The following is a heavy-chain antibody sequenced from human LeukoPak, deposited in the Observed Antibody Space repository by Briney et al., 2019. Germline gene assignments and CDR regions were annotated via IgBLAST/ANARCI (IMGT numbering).Heavy chain of an antibody. J-gene: IGHJ4*02. V-gene: IGHV4-38-2*01. CDR2: IYHSGST. CDR3: ARSYGSGSYTFDY. D-gene: IGHD3-10*01. Sequence: PSETLSLTYAVSGYSISSGYYWGWIRQPPGKGLEWIGSIYHSGSTYYNPSLKSRVTISVDTSKNQFSLKLSSVTAADTAVYYCARSYGSGSYTFDYWGQGTLVTVSS. CDR1: GYSISSGYY.